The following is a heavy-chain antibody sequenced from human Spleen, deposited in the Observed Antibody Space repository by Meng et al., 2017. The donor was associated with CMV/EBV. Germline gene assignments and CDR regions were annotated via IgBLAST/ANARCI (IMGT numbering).Heavy chain of an antibody. CDR3: ARVVAGCGSNCLDLDY. CDR2: IKQDGGEE. Sequence: GGSLRLSCVASGFTFNNYWMSWVRQAPGKGLEWVANIKQDGGEEHYVAALKGRFTISRDNARNLVSLQMSSLRVDDTAVYYCARVVAGCGSNCLDLDYWGQGTLVTVSS. D-gene: IGHD6-19*01. V-gene: IGHV3-7*01. J-gene: IGHJ4*02. CDR1: GFTFNNYW.